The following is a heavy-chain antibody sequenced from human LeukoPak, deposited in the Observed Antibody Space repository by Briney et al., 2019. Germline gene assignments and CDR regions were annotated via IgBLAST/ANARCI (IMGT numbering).Heavy chain of an antibody. CDR3: AKTTIFGVVPF. D-gene: IGHD3-3*01. V-gene: IGHV3-23*01. Sequence: GRSLRLSCAASGFTFSSYAMSWVRQAPGKGLEWVSAISGSGGSTYYADSVKGRFTISRDNSKNTLYLQMNSLRAEDTTVYYCAKTTIFGVVPFWGQGTLVTVSS. CDR1: GFTFSSYA. CDR2: ISGSGGST. J-gene: IGHJ4*02.